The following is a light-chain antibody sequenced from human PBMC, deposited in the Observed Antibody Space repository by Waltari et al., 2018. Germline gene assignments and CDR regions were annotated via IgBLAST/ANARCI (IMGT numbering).Light chain of an antibody. Sequence: DIQMTQSPSSLSASVGDRVTITCRASQSISSYLNWYQQKPGKAPKLLIYAASSLQSGVPSRFRGSGFGTDFTLTISSLQPEDFATYYCQQGYSTLTFGGGTKVRIK. CDR2: AAS. CDR1: QSISSY. CDR3: QQGYSTLT. V-gene: IGKV1-39*01. J-gene: IGKJ4*01.